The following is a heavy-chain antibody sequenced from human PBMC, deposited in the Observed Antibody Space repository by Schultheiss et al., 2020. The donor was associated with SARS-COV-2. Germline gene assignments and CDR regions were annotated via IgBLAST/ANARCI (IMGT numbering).Heavy chain of an antibody. V-gene: IGHV3-15*01. Sequence: GGSLRLSCAASGFTFSTSWMHWVRQAPGKGLEWVGRIKSKTDGGTTDCAAPVKGRFTISRDDSKNTLYLQMNSLKTEDTAVYYCTTGGYYNFWSGYTPFDYWGQGTLVTVSS. CDR2: IKSKTDGGTT. D-gene: IGHD3-3*01. CDR1: GFTFSTSW. J-gene: IGHJ4*02. CDR3: TTGGYYNFWSGYTPFDY.